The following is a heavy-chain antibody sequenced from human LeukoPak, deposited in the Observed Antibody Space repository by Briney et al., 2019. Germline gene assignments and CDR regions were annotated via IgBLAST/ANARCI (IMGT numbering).Heavy chain of an antibody. Sequence: ASVKVSCKVSGYTLTELSMHWVRQAPGKGLEWMGGFDPEDGETIYAQKFQGRVTITTDTSASIVSMELKSLTSDDTAVYYCARDVGQDIVVANTAPSFDYWGQGTLVTVSS. J-gene: IGHJ4*02. CDR3: ARDVGQDIVVANTAPSFDY. CDR1: GYTLTELS. D-gene: IGHD2-15*01. CDR2: FDPEDGET. V-gene: IGHV1-24*01.